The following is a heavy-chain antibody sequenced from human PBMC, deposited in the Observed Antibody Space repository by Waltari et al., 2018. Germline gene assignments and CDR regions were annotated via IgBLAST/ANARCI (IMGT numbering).Heavy chain of an antibody. J-gene: IGHJ4*02. V-gene: IGHV4-4*09. D-gene: IGHD3-16*01. CDR2: IHSSGTA. CDR1: GGSISNFY. CDR3: ARGGWSLDY. Sequence: QVQLQESGPGLVKPSETLSLTCTVSGGSISNFYWSWIRQPPGRGLEWIGYIHSSGTANYNPSLKSRVTISIDTSKNQISLRLSSVTAADTAVFYCARGGWSLDYWGQGTLVTVSS.